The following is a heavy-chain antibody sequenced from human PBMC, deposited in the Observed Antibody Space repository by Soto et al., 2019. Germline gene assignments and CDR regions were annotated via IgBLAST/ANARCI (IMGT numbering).Heavy chain of an antibody. CDR3: AGTDV. Sequence: LKIAWMGCGDRFTSYWIGWVRQLSGKALESMGIIYPCDSDTRYSPSFQGQVTISADTSIRNAYLQWSSTKASDTAMYYYAGTDVSRKGTTVTFSS. V-gene: IGHV5-51*01. J-gene: IGHJ6*04. CDR2: IYPCDSDT. CDR1: GDRFTSYW.